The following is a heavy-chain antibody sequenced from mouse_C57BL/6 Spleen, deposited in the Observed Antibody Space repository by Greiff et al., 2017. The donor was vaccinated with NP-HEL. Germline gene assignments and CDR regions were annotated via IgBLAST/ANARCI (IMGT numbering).Heavy chain of an antibody. CDR1: GYTFTSYW. CDR3: ARLPSIYYYGQGAMDY. D-gene: IGHD1-1*01. V-gene: IGHV1-59*01. CDR2: IDPSDSYT. J-gene: IGHJ4*01. Sequence: QVQLKQPGAELVRPGTSVKLSCKASGYTFTSYWMHWVKQRPGQGLEWIGVIDPSDSYTNYNQKFKGKATLTVDTSSSTAYMQLSSLTSEDSAVYYCARLPSIYYYGQGAMDYWGQGTSVTVSS.